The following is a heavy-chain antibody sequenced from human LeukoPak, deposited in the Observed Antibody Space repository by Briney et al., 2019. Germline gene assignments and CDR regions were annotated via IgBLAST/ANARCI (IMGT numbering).Heavy chain of an antibody. D-gene: IGHD6-13*01. V-gene: IGHV3-30*02. CDR3: AKDKAADKYYFDY. CDR1: GYTFTSYY. Sequence: SCKASGYTFTSYYMHWVRQAPGKGLEWVSFIRYDGTNKYYADSVKGRFTISRDNSKNTLYLQMNSLRAEDTAVYYCAKDKAADKYYFDYWGQGTLVTVSS. CDR2: IRYDGTNK. J-gene: IGHJ4*02.